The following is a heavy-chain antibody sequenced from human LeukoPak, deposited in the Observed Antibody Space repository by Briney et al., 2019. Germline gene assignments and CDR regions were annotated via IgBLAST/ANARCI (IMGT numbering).Heavy chain of an antibody. CDR2: IYYSGST. D-gene: IGHD2-2*01. CDR1: GGSISSGDYY. CDR3: ASWTSSINAFDY. Sequence: SETLSLTCTVSGGSISSGDYYWSWIRQPPGKGLEWIGYIYYSGSTYYNPSLKSRVTISVDTSTNQLSLKLSSVTAADTAVYYCASWTSSINAFDYWGQGTLVTISS. V-gene: IGHV4-30-4*02. J-gene: IGHJ4*02.